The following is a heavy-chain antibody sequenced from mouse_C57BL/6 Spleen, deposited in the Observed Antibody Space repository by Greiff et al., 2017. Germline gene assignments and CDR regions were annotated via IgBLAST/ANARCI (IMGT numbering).Heavy chain of an antibody. J-gene: IGHJ1*03. V-gene: IGHV1-7*01. CDR3: ARSTGTGYFDV. CDR1: GYTFTSYW. CDR2: INPSSGYP. D-gene: IGHD4-1*01. Sequence: VQLVESGAELAKPGASVTLSCKASGYTFTSYWMHWVKQRPGQGLEWIGYINPSSGYPKYNQKFKDKATLTAEQSSSTAYMQLSSLTSEDSAVYYCARSTGTGYFDVWGTGTTVTVSS.